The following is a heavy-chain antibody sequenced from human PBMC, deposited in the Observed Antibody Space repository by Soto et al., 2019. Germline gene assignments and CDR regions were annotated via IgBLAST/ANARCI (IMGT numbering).Heavy chain of an antibody. CDR1: GFTFSSYA. D-gene: IGHD3-9*01. CDR2: ISGSGGST. J-gene: IGHJ4*02. CDR3: AKARQTKYDILTGYYVDY. Sequence: GGSLRLSCAASGFTFSSYAMSWFRPAPGKGLEWVSAISGSGGSTYYADSVKGRFTISRDNSKNTLYLQMNSLRAEDTAVYYCAKARQTKYDILTGYYVDYWGQGTLVTSPQ. V-gene: IGHV3-23*01.